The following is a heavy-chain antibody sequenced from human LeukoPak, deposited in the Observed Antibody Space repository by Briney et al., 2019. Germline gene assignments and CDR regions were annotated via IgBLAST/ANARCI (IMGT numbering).Heavy chain of an antibody. V-gene: IGHV1-24*01. CDR2: FDPEDGET. Sequence: GASVKVSCKVSGYTLTELSMHWVRQAPGKGLEWMGGFDPEDGETIYAQKFQGRVTMTEDTSTDTAYMELSSLSSEDTAVYYCATGTIYCSSCSDDYWGQGTLVTVSS. CDR3: ATGTIYCSSCSDDY. J-gene: IGHJ4*02. D-gene: IGHD2-2*01. CDR1: GYTLTELS.